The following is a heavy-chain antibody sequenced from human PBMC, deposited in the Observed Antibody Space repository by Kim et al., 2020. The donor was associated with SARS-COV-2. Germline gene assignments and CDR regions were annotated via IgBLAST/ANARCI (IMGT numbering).Heavy chain of an antibody. CDR3: ARGYSSSWYWAFYI. J-gene: IGHJ3*02. Sequence: GGSLRLSCAASGFTFSSYDMHWVRQATGKGLEWVSSIGTAGDTYYPGSVKARFTISRENAKNSLYLQMNSRRAGDTAVYYCARGYSSSWYWAFYIWGQGTMVTVSS. CDR1: GFTFSSYD. D-gene: IGHD6-13*01. CDR2: IGTAGDT. V-gene: IGHV3-13*01.